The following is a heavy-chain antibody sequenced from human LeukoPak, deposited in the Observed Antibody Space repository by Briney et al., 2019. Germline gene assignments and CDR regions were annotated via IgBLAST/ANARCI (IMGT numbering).Heavy chain of an antibody. CDR1: GFAFINYA. Sequence: PGGSLRLSCAASGFAFINYAMSWVRQAPGKGLEWVSLIYSGGRIFYADSVKGRFIISTDNSKNTLYLQMNSLRAEDTAVYYCASGFSYGKVDYWGQGTLVTVSS. D-gene: IGHD5-18*01. J-gene: IGHJ4*02. CDR2: IYSGGRI. V-gene: IGHV3-66*01. CDR3: ASGFSYGKVDY.